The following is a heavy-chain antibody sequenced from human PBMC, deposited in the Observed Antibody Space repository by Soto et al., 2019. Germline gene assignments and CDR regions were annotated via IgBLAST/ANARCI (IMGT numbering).Heavy chain of an antibody. CDR1: GGSFSGYY. D-gene: IGHD3-3*01. CDR2: INHSGNT. CDR3: ARAYYDFWSNPTGKAGFDP. J-gene: IGHJ5*02. V-gene: IGHV4-34*01. Sequence: PSETLSLTCSIYGGSFSGYYWSWIRQPPGKGLEWIGEINHSGNTNYNPSLKSRVTISVDTSNNQFSLKLNSVTAADTAVYYCARAYYDFWSNPTGKAGFDPWGQGTLVTVSS.